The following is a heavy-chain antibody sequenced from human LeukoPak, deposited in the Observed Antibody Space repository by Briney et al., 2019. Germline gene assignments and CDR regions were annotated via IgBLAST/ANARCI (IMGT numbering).Heavy chain of an antibody. V-gene: IGHV4-59*02. CDR2: VYYSGTT. D-gene: IGHD3-16*02. Sequence: SETLSLTCAVSGGSVTSYYWSWVRQVPGKGLEWIGYVYYSGTTNYNPSLKGRVTISVDTSKNQFSLKLSSVTAADTAVYYCARRHDYVWGSYRPYYFDYWGQGTLVTVSS. CDR3: ARRHDYVWGSYRPYYFDY. J-gene: IGHJ4*02. CDR1: GGSVTSYY.